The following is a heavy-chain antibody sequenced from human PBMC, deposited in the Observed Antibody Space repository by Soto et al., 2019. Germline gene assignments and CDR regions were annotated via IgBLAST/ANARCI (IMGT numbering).Heavy chain of an antibody. J-gene: IGHJ4*02. V-gene: IGHV1-18*01. CDR1: GYTFTSYG. CDR3: ARGEGSGWNGFDY. D-gene: IGHD6-19*01. CDR2: LSAYTGNT. Sequence: QVQLVQSGAEVKKPGASVKVSCKAPGYTFTSYGITWVRQAPGQGLEWMGWLSAYTGNTDYAQNLQGRITMTTDTSTSTAYRELRSLRSDDTAVYYCARGEGSGWNGFDYWGQGTLVTVSS.